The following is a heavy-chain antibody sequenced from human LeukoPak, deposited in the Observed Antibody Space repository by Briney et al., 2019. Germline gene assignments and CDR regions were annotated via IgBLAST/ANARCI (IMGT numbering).Heavy chain of an antibody. D-gene: IGHD6-19*01. J-gene: IGHJ3*01. CDR3: AKDRTRGWYLGYDAFDV. CDR2: ISGSGETI. Sequence: GGSLRLSCAASGFTFSDYPMSWVRQAPGKGLEWVSVISGSGETIYYADSVKGRFAISRDNSRRTLYLQMNGLRADDTAVYYCAKDRTRGWYLGYDAFDVWGQGTMVTVSS. V-gene: IGHV3-23*01. CDR1: GFTFSDYP.